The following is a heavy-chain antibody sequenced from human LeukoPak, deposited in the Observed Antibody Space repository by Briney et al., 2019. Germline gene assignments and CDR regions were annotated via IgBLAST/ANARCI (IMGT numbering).Heavy chain of an antibody. Sequence: GGALRLSCAASGFTFSNFAMTWVRQAPGKGLEWVSSIVGSSSTYYADSLKGRFTISRDNAKNSLYLQMNSLRAEDTAVYYCARIGAGSSRDYWGQGTLVTVSS. D-gene: IGHD6-13*01. CDR1: GFTFSNFA. CDR2: IVGSSST. V-gene: IGHV3-21*01. CDR3: ARIGAGSSRDY. J-gene: IGHJ4*02.